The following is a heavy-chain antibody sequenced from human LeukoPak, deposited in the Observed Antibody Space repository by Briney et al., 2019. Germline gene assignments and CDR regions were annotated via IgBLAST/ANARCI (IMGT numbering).Heavy chain of an antibody. CDR2: INHSGST. CDR1: GGSFSGYY. Sequence: SETLSLTCAVYGGSFSGYYWSWIRQPPGKGLEWIGEINHSGSTNYNPSLKSRVTISVDTSRNQFSLKLSSVTAADTAVYYCARGRKFGYWGQGTLVTVSS. CDR3: ARGRKFGY. D-gene: IGHD1-14*01. J-gene: IGHJ4*02. V-gene: IGHV4-34*01.